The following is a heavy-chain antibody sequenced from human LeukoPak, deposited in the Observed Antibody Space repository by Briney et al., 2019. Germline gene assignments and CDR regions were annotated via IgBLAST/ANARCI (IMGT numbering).Heavy chain of an antibody. Sequence: TGGSLRLSCAASGFTFSSYSMNWVRQAPGKGLEWVSSISSSSSYIYYADSVKGRFTISRDNAKNSLYLQMNSLRAEDTAVYYCARVIEQWLVLDYWGQGTLVTVSS. J-gene: IGHJ4*02. V-gene: IGHV3-21*01. CDR1: GFTFSSYS. CDR3: ARVIEQWLVLDY. D-gene: IGHD6-19*01. CDR2: ISSSSSYI.